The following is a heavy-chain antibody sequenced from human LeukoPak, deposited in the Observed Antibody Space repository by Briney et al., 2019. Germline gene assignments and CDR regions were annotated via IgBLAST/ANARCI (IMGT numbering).Heavy chain of an antibody. CDR3: ARVKGGSGSYYMDYFDY. CDR2: ISYDGSNK. V-gene: IGHV3-30*04. J-gene: IGHJ4*02. Sequence: GGSLRLSCAASGFTFSSYAMHWVRQAPGKGLEWVAVISYDGSNKYYADSVKGRFTISRDNSKNTLYLQMNSLRAEDTAVYYCARVKGGSGSYYMDYFDYWGQGTLVTVSS. D-gene: IGHD3-10*01. CDR1: GFTFSSYA.